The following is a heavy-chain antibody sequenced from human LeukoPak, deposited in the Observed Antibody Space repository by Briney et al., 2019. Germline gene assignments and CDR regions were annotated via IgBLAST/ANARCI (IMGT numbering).Heavy chain of an antibody. V-gene: IGHV1-69*04. CDR1: GDTFSSYA. J-gene: IGHJ4*02. D-gene: IGHD5-24*01. CDR3: ASDPVEMATIIFDY. CDR2: IIPILGIA. Sequence: ASVKVSCKAYGDTFSSYAISWVRQAPGQGLEWMGRIIPILGIANYAQKFQGRVTITADRSTSTAYMELSSLRSEDTAVYYCASDPVEMATIIFDYWGQGTLVTVSS.